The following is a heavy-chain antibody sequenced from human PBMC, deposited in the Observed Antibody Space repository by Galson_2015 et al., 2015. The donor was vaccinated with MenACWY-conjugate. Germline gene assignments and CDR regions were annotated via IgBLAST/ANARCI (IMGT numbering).Heavy chain of an antibody. D-gene: IGHD4-23*01. V-gene: IGHV1-69*13. CDR1: GGTFSSYA. CDR2: IIPIFGTA. Sequence: SVKVSCKASGGTFSSYAISWVRQAPGQGLEWMGGIIPIFGTANYAQKFQGRVTITADESTSTAYMELSSLRSEDTAVYYCARGRMTTVVELVGYFDYWGQGTLVTVSS. CDR3: ARGRMTTVVELVGYFDY. J-gene: IGHJ4*02.